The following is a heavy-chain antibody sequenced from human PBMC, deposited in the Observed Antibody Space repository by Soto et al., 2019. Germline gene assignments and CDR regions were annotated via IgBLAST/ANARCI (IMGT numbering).Heavy chain of an antibody. D-gene: IGHD3-10*01. J-gene: IGHJ5*02. CDR3: ASSSGSGSGAGNWFDP. CDR1: GFTFSRFW. CDR2: VNSDGSSA. Sequence: GGSLRLSCAASGFTFSRFWMHWVRQAPGKGLVWVSRVNSDGSSATYADSMKGRFTISRDNAKNTLYLQMNSLRVDDTAMYYCASSSGSGSGAGNWFDPWGQGTLVTVSS. V-gene: IGHV3-74*01.